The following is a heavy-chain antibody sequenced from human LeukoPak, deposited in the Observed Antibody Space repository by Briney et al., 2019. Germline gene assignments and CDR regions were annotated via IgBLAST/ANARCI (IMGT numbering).Heavy chain of an antibody. Sequence: SETLSLTCTVSGGSIGTYSWNWIRQPPGKGLEWIGYIYYSGSTNYNPSLESRVTISVDTSKNQFSLKLSSVTAADTAVYYCATGQVNYYGSGSDHFDYWGQGTLVTVSS. V-gene: IGHV4-59*01. CDR1: GGSIGTYS. D-gene: IGHD3-10*01. CDR3: ATGQVNYYGSGSDHFDY. J-gene: IGHJ4*02. CDR2: IYYSGST.